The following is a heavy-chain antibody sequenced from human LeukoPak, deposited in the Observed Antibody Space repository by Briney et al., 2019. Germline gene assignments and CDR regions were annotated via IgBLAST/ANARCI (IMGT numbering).Heavy chain of an antibody. CDR3: ARARIQLWLRIDY. J-gene: IGHJ4*02. CDR2: ISYDGSNK. CDR1: GFTFRSYA. V-gene: IGHV3-30-3*01. Sequence: QSGGSLRLSCAASGFTFRSYAMHWVRQAPGKGLEWVAIISYDGSNKYHADSVKGRFTISRDNSKNTLYLQMNSLRGEDTAVYYCARARIQLWLRIDYWGQGNLVTVSS. D-gene: IGHD5-18*01.